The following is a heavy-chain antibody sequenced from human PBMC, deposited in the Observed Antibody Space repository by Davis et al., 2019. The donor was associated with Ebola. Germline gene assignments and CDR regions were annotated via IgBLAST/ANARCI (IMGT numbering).Heavy chain of an antibody. Sequence: PSETLSLTCAVYGGSFSGYYWSWIRQPPGKGLEWIGEINHSGSTNYNPSLKSRVTISVDTSKNQFSLKLSSVTAADTAVYYCARASYSNWFDPWGQGTLVTVSS. CDR1: GGSFSGYY. CDR2: INHSGST. CDR3: ARASYSNWFDP. J-gene: IGHJ5*02. V-gene: IGHV4-34*01. D-gene: IGHD4-11*01.